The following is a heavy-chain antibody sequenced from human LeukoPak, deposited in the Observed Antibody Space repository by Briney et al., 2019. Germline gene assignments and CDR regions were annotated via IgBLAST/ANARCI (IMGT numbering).Heavy chain of an antibody. V-gene: IGHV3-48*01. CDR3: ARDSGYCSSTSCSPV. Sequence: GGSLRLSCAASGFTFSSYSMNWVRQAPGKGLEWVSYISSSSSTIYYADSVKGPFTISRDNAKNSLYLQMNSLRAEDTAVYYCARDSGYCSSTSCSPVWGQGTLVTVSS. D-gene: IGHD2-2*01. J-gene: IGHJ4*02. CDR1: GFTFSSYS. CDR2: ISSSSSTI.